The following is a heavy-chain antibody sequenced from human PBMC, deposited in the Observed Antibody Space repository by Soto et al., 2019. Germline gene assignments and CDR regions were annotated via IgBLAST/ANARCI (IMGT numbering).Heavy chain of an antibody. CDR1: GGSIRSGGYY. D-gene: IGHD2-2*02. Sequence: SETLSLSCAFSGGSIRSGGYYWRWIRQHPGKGLECIGYIYYSGSTYYNPSLESRVTISVDTSKNQFSLKLSSVTAADTAVYYCARDSSQGCSSTSCYSLGYFDLWGRGTLVTVSS. J-gene: IGHJ2*01. V-gene: IGHV4-31*11. CDR3: ARDSSQGCSSTSCYSLGYFDL. CDR2: IYYSGST.